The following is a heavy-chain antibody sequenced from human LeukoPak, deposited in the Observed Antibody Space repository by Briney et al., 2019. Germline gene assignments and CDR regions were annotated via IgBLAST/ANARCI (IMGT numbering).Heavy chain of an antibody. Sequence: SETLSLTCTVSGGSISSSSYYWGWIRQPPGKGLEWIGSIYYSGSTYYNPSLKSRVTISVDTSKNQFSLKLSSVTAADTAVYYCAREPMVRGVHSYYYYYMDVWGKGTTVTVSS. V-gene: IGHV4-39*07. CDR2: IYYSGST. D-gene: IGHD3-10*01. J-gene: IGHJ6*03. CDR1: GGSISSSSYY. CDR3: AREPMVRGVHSYYYYYMDV.